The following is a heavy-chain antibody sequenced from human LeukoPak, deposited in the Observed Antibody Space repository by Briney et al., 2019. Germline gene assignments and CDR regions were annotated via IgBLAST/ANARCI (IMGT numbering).Heavy chain of an antibody. CDR1: GGSINSYY. CDR3: ARTSRHFYGSGSNLTPWPADMDV. CDR2: IYYSGST. Sequence: SGTLSLTYTVSGGSINSYYWTWIRQPPGKGLEWIGYIYYSGSTHYNPSLNSRVTISMDTSKNHFSLKLSSVTAADTAIYYCARTSRHFYGSGSNLTPWPADMDVWGQGTKVTVSS. D-gene: IGHD3-10*01. V-gene: IGHV4-59*01. J-gene: IGHJ6*02.